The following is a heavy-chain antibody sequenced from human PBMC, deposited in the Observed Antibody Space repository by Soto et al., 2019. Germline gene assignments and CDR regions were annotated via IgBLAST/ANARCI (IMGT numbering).Heavy chain of an antibody. CDR2: IIPILGIA. D-gene: IGHD6-13*01. Sequence: SVKVSCKASGGTFSSYTISWVRQAPGQGLEWMGRIIPILGIANYAQKFQGRVTITADKSTSTAYMELSSLRSEDTAVYYCAKGAPYYSSSWSGDGFDVWGPGTMVTVSS. CDR1: GGTFSSYT. CDR3: AKGAPYYSSSWSGDGFDV. V-gene: IGHV1-69*02. J-gene: IGHJ3*01.